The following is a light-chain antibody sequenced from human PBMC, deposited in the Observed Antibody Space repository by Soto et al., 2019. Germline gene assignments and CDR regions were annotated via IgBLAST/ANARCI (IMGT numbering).Light chain of an antibody. J-gene: IGLJ2*01. V-gene: IGLV2-14*03. CDR3: CSYTSSSTPVV. CDR1: SSDVGGYNY. Sequence: QSVLTQPASVSGSPGQSITISCTGTSSDVGGYNYVSWYQQHPGKAPKLMISDVSNRPSGVSNRFSGSKSGNTASLTISGLQAEDEADYYCCSYTSSSTPVVFGGGTKRPS. CDR2: DVS.